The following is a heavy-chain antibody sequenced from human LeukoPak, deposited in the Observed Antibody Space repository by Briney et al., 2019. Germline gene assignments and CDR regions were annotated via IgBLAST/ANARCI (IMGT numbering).Heavy chain of an antibody. CDR1: GGFISSYY. CDR3: ARHAVAGTLGVDY. J-gene: IGHJ4*02. V-gene: IGHV4-59*08. CDR2: IYYSGST. D-gene: IGHD6-19*01. Sequence: SETLSLTCTASGGFISSYYWSWIRQPPGKGLEWIGYIYYSGSTNYNPSLKSRVTISVDTSKNQFSLKLSSVTAADTAVYYCARHAVAGTLGVDYWGQGTLVTVSS.